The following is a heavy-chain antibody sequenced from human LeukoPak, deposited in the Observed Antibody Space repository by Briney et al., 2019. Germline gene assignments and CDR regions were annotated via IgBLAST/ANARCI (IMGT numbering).Heavy chain of an antibody. CDR3: AREGMVRGVRALDYYYYYMDV. CDR2: MYNSGST. CDR1: GGSISNYY. J-gene: IGHJ6*03. D-gene: IGHD3-10*01. Sequence: PSETLSLTCTVSGGSISNYYWSWIRQPAGKGLEWIGRMYNSGSTNYNPSLKSRVTMSIDTSKNQFSLKLTSVTAADTAVYYCAREGMVRGVRALDYYYYYMDVWGKGTTVTISS. V-gene: IGHV4-4*07.